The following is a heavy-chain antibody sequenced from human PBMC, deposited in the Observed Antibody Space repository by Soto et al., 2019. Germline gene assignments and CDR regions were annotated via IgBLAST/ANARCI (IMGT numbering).Heavy chain of an antibody. CDR1: GGTFNSYA. D-gene: IGHD5-18*01. J-gene: IGHJ5*02. CDR2: IIPIFGTA. CDR3: ARQLSGYSYGPIPNWFDP. Sequence: ASVKVSCKASGGTFNSYAISWLRQAPGQGLEWMGGIIPIFGTANYAQKFQGRVTITADESTSTAYMELSSLRSEDMAVYYCARQLSGYSYGPIPNWFDPWGQGTLVTVSS. V-gene: IGHV1-69*13.